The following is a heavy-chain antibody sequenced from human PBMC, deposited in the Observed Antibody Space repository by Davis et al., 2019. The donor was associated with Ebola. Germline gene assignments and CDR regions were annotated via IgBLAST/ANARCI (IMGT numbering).Heavy chain of an antibody. CDR3: AKDPQVQWELLYPKYYFDY. CDR1: GFTFSNAW. Sequence: GGSLRLSCAASGFTFSNAWMSWVRQAPGKGLEWVGRIKSKTDGGTTDYAAPVKGRFTISRDNAKNTLYLQMNSLRAEDTAVYYCAKDPQVQWELLYPKYYFDYWGQGTLVTVSS. D-gene: IGHD1-26*01. V-gene: IGHV3-15*05. CDR2: IKSKTDGGTT. J-gene: IGHJ4*02.